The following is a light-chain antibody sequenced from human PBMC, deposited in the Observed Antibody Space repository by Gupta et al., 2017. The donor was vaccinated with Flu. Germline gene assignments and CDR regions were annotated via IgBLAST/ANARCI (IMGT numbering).Light chain of an antibody. CDR2: GAS. Sequence: EIVLTLSPGTLSLSPGERATLSCRASQSVSSSYLAWYQQKPGQAPRLLIYGASSRATGIPDRFSGSGSGTDFTLTISRLEPEDFAVYYCQQEGSSLRTFGQGTKVEIK. CDR1: QSVSSSY. J-gene: IGKJ1*01. CDR3: QQEGSSLRT. V-gene: IGKV3-20*01.